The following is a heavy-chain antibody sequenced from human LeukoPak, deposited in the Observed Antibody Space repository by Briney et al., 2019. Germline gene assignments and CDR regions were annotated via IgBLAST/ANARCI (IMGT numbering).Heavy chain of an antibody. CDR3: ARDLGSELDY. Sequence: SETLSLTCTVSGASISSYYWSWIRQSPGKGLEWIAYIYYSGSGSTDYNPSLKSRVTISVDTSKNQLSLKVSSVTAADTAIYYCARDLGSELDYWGQGTLVTVSS. D-gene: IGHD1-26*01. CDR2: IYYSGSGST. CDR1: GASISSYY. J-gene: IGHJ4*02. V-gene: IGHV4-59*01.